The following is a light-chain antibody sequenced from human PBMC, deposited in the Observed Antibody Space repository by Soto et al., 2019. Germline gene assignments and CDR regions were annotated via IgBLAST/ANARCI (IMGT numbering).Light chain of an antibody. CDR1: QSISSY. Sequence: DIQMNQAPSSLSASVGDRVTITCRASQSISSYLNWYQQKPGKAPKLLIYAASSLQSGVPSRFSGSGSGTDFTLTISSLQPEDFATYYCHQSYSTPMYTFGQGTKLEIK. CDR2: AAS. J-gene: IGKJ2*01. CDR3: HQSYSTPMYT. V-gene: IGKV1-39*01.